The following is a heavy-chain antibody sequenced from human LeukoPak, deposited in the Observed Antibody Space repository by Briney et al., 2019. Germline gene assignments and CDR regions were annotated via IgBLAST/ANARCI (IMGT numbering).Heavy chain of an antibody. Sequence: ASVKVSCKASGYTFTSYDITWVRQAPGQGLEWMGWISAYNGNTNYAQNLQGRVTMTTDTSTSTAYMELRSLRSDNTAVHYCARVRGELDAFDIWGQGTMVTVSS. V-gene: IGHV1-18*01. CDR2: ISAYNGNT. CDR3: ARVRGELDAFDI. D-gene: IGHD1-26*01. CDR1: GYTFTSYD. J-gene: IGHJ3*02.